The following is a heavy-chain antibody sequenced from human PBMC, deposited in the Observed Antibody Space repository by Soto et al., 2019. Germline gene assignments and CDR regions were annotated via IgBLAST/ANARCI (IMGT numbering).Heavy chain of an antibody. Sequence: ASVKVSCKASGYTFTSYAMHWVHQAPGQRVEWMGWSNDGNGNTKYSQKFQGRVTITRDTSASAAYMELSSLRSEDTAVYYCARSGGSYYHLDYWGQGTLVTVSS. CDR3: ARSGGSYYHLDY. D-gene: IGHD1-26*01. V-gene: IGHV1-3*01. CDR1: GYTFTSYA. J-gene: IGHJ4*02. CDR2: SNDGNGNT.